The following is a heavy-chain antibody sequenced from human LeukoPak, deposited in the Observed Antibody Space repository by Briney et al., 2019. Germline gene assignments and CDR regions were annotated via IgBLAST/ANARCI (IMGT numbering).Heavy chain of an antibody. V-gene: IGHV3-23*01. D-gene: IGHD3-16*01. Sequence: PGGSLRLSCAASGFIFRNFGMSWISQAPGKGLEWVSHISDVVAHTWYADSVKGRFIISRDNSNNRVFLQMNSLRPEDTALYYCAKDNYGGVYASWGQGTLVTVSS. J-gene: IGHJ5*02. CDR3: AKDNYGGVYAS. CDR2: ISDVVAHT. CDR1: GFIFRNFG.